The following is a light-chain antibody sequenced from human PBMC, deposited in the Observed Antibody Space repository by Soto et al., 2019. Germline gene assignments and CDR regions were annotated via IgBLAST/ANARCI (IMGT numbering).Light chain of an antibody. CDR3: QLGT. Sequence: DIQMTQSPSTLSASVGDRVTITCRASQSISSWLAWYQQKPGKAPKLLIYDASSLESGVPSRFSGSGTGTEFTHDSSRLQSHDIRPHDRQLGTCGEGTKVDIK. V-gene: IGKV1-5*01. CDR1: QSISSW. CDR2: DAS. J-gene: IGKJ1*01.